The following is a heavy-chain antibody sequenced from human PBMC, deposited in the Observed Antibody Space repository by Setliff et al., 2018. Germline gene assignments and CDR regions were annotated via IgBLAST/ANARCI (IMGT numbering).Heavy chain of an antibody. CDR2: IYTSGST. V-gene: IGHV4-61*01. D-gene: IGHD1-26*01. Sequence: SETLSLTCTVSGGSVSSGSYYWSWIRQPPGKGLEWIGRIYTSGSTNYNPSLKSRVTMSVDTSKNQFSLKLSSVTAADTAVYYCARKGISALSGAFDMWGQGTMVT. CDR1: GGSVSSGSYY. CDR3: ARKGISALSGAFDM. J-gene: IGHJ3*02.